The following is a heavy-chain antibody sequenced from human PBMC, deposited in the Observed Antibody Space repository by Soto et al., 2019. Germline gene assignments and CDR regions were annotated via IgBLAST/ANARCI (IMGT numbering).Heavy chain of an antibody. Sequence: EVQLLESGGGLVQPGGSLRLSCAASGFTFSTYAMSWVRQAPGKGLEWVSGIGGGDDDRYYADSVKGRFTISRDNSKNTLYLQMNSLRAEDTAVYYCARDPAGIYYFDYWGQGTLVTVSS. CDR2: IGGGDDDR. J-gene: IGHJ4*02. D-gene: IGHD2-2*02. CDR1: GFTFSTYA. CDR3: ARDPAGIYYFDY. V-gene: IGHV3-23*01.